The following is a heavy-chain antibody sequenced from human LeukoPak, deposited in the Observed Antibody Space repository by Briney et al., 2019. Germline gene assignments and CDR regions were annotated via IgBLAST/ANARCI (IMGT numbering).Heavy chain of an antibody. V-gene: IGHV3-74*01. D-gene: IGHD1/OR15-1a*01. CDR3: ARVLYYTSWNTGAFDI. CDR2: ITSDGSST. CDR1: GFTFSSYW. Sequence: PGGPLRLPFAASGFTFSSYWMHWVRQAPGEGLVWVSRITSDGSSTSHADSVKGRFTISRDNAKNTLYLQMNSLRAEDTAVYYCARVLYYTSWNTGAFDIWGQGTMVTVSS. J-gene: IGHJ3*02.